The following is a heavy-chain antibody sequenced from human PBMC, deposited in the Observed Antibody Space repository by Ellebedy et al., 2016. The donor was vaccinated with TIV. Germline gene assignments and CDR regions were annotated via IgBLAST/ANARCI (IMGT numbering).Heavy chain of an antibody. CDR1: GFTFSRSW. CDR3: AKHAGYELDY. J-gene: IGHJ4*02. CDR2: ITQDGSEK. D-gene: IGHD3-9*01. Sequence: GESLKISCAASGFTFSRSWMAWVRQAPGKGLEWLANITQDGSEKNYVDSLKGRPTISRDNARNSLYLQMNSLRAEDTAVYYCAKHAGYELDYWGQGALVTVSS. V-gene: IGHV3-7*01.